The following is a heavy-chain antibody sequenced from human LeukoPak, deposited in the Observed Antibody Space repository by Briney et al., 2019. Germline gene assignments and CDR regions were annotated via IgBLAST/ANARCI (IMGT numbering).Heavy chain of an antibody. J-gene: IGHJ5*01. V-gene: IGHV3-7*05. CDR3: ARARNCDS. CDR2: INQDGSEK. D-gene: IGHD1-7*01. Sequence: GGSLTLSCAVSEFTFTAYWMSWVRQAPGKGLEWVANINQDGSEKYYVDSVKGRFTISRDNAKNSLFLQMNSLRAEDTAVYYCARARNCDSWGQGTLATVSS. CDR1: EFTFTAYW.